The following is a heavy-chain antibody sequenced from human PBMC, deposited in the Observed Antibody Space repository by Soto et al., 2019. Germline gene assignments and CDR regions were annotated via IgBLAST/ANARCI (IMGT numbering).Heavy chain of an antibody. CDR2: IYTSGST. V-gene: IGHV4-4*07. D-gene: IGHD3-16*01. Sequence: SETLSLTCTVSGGSISSYYWSWIRQPAGKGLEWIGRIYTSGSTNYNPSLESRVTMSVDTSKNQFSLKLTSVTAADTAVYYCARVPIDTYMIYWSDPWGERTLVTDSS. J-gene: IGHJ5*02. CDR1: GGSISSYY. CDR3: ARVPIDTYMIYWSDP.